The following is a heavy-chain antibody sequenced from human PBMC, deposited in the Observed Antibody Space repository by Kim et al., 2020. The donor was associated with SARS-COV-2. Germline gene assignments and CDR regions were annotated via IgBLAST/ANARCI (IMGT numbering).Heavy chain of an antibody. J-gene: IGHJ4*02. Sequence: SLKGRFPISRDNAKNTLYLQINSLRAEDTAVYYCAREAVGQQMVRGPVDYWGQGTLVTVSS. CDR3: AREAVGQQMVRGPVDY. D-gene: IGHD6-13*01. V-gene: IGHV3-74*01.